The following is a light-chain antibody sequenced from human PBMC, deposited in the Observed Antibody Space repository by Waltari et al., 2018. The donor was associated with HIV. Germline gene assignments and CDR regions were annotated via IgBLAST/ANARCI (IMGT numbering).Light chain of an antibody. J-gene: IGLJ2*01. CDR3: SSHTTMKTLL. Sequence: QSALTQPASVSGSPGQSITISCTATTLDIGLYDFVSWYQQHPGKAPRLVIFGVSVRPSGVSYRFSGSKSGNTASLTISGLQAEDEADYYCSSHTTMKTLLFGGGTKVTVL. V-gene: IGLV2-14*01. CDR2: GVS. CDR1: TLDIGLYDF.